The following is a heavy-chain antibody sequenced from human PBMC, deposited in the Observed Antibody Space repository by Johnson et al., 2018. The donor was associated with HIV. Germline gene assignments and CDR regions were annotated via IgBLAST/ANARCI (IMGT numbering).Heavy chain of an antibody. J-gene: IGHJ3*02. CDR3: AGVGATGAFDI. CDR2: IYSGGST. CDR1: GLTVSSNY. D-gene: IGHD1-26*01. V-gene: IGHV3-66*01. Sequence: VQLVESGGGLVQPGGSLRLSCAASGLTVSSNYMSWVRQAPGKGLEWVSIIYSGGSTYYADSVRGGFTVSSDNSKNTVFLQMNSLRAEDTAVYYCAGVGATGAFDIWGQGTMVTVSS.